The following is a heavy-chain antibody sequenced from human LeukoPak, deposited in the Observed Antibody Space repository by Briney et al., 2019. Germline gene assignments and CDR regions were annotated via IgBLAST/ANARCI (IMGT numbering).Heavy chain of an antibody. V-gene: IGHV4-34*01. J-gene: IGHJ3*02. CDR1: GGSFSGYY. Sequence: SETLSLTCAVYGGSFSGYYWSWIRQPPGKGLEWIGEINHSGSTNYNPSLKSRVTISVDTSKNQFSLKLSSVTAADTAVYYCARDTPPRDYGSGRPDAFDIWGQGTMVTVSS. D-gene: IGHD3-10*01. CDR2: INHSGST. CDR3: ARDTPPRDYGSGRPDAFDI.